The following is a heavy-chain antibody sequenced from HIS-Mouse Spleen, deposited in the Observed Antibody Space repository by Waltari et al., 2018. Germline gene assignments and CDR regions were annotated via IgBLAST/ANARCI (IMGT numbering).Heavy chain of an antibody. CDR1: GYSLSSGYY. V-gene: IGHV4-38-2*02. J-gene: IGHJ3*02. CDR3: AREPHLQLELAFDI. CDR2: ICHSGST. D-gene: IGHD1-1*01. Sequence: QVQLQESGPGLVKPSETLSLTCTVSGYSLSSGYYWGWIRQPPGKGLEWIGSICHSGSTYYNPSLKSRVTISVDTSKNQFSLKLSSVTAADTAVYYCAREPHLQLELAFDIWGQGTMVTVSS.